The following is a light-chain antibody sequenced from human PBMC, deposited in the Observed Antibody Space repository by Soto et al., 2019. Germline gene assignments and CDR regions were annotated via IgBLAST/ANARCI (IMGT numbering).Light chain of an antibody. CDR3: QTWGTGIVV. Sequence: QLVLTQSPSASASLGASVKLTCTLSSGHSSYAIAWHQQQPEKGLRYLMKLNSDGSHSKGDGIPDRFSGSSSGAERYLTISRLQSEDEADYYCQTWGTGIVVFGGGTKLTVL. CDR1: SGHSSYA. V-gene: IGLV4-69*01. J-gene: IGLJ2*01. CDR2: LNSDGSH.